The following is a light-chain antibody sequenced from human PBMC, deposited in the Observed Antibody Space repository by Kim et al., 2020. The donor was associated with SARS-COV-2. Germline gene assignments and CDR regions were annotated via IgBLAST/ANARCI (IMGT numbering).Light chain of an antibody. CDR1: QSVGTN. Sequence: EIVMTQSPATLSVSPGERATRSCRASQSVGTNLAWYQQKPGQAPRLLIYGASTRATGIPVRFSGSGSGTDFTLTISSLQYQESAVYYCQQYNNWYIFGQGTKLEI. V-gene: IGKV3-15*01. CDR3: QQYNNWYI. J-gene: IGKJ2*01. CDR2: GAS.